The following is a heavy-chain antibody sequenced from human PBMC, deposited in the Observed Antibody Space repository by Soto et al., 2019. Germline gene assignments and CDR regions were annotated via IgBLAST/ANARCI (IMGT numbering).Heavy chain of an antibody. V-gene: IGHV4-61*01. J-gene: IGHJ4*02. CDR2: IFYSGTA. CDR1: GGSVSSGSFH. Sequence: PSETLSLTCSVSGGSVSSGSFHWSWIRQPPGKGLQFIGSIFYSGTANYSPSLKNRVSISIDTSQSQFFLRLISVAAADTAVYYCARIGGWYDIDFWGQGSLVNVSS. D-gene: IGHD6-19*01. CDR3: ARIGGWYDIDF.